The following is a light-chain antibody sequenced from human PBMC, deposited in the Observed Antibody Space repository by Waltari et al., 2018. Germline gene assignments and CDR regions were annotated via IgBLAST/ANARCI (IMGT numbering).Light chain of an antibody. Sequence: EIVLTQSPGTRSLSPGERATLSCRASQSVSRSLAWYQHKPGQAPRLLIYGASSRATGVPDRFSGSGYGTDFSLTISRLEPEDFAVYYCQLYVRLPVSFGQGTKVEIK. J-gene: IGKJ1*01. CDR3: QLYVRLPVS. CDR2: GAS. V-gene: IGKV3-20*01. CDR1: QSVSRS.